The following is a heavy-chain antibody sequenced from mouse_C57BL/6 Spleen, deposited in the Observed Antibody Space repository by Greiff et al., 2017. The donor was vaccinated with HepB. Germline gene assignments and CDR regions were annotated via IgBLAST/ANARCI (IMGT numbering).Heavy chain of an antibody. Sequence: QVQLQQPGAELVKPGASVKLSCKASGYTFTSYWMQWVKQRPGQGLEWIGEIDPSDSYTNYNQKFKGKATLTVDTSSSTAYMQLSSLTSEDSAVYYCERSRAMDYWGKGTSVTVSS. CDR2: IDPSDSYT. CDR3: ERSRAMDY. CDR1: GYTFTSYW. J-gene: IGHJ4*01. V-gene: IGHV1-50*01.